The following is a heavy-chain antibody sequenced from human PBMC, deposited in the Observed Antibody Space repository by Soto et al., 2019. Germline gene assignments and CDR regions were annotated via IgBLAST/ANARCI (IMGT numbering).Heavy chain of an antibody. D-gene: IGHD2-15*01. CDR2: IKQDGSEK. CDR1: GFTFSSYW. V-gene: IGHV3-7*01. J-gene: IGHJ6*02. CDR3: ARVGGGGLYYGMDV. Sequence: PGVSLRLSCAASGFTFSSYWMSWVRQAPGKGLEWVANIKQDGSEKYYVDSVKGRFTISRDNAKNSLYLQMNSLRAEDTAVYYCARVGGGGLYYGMDVWGQGTTVTVSS.